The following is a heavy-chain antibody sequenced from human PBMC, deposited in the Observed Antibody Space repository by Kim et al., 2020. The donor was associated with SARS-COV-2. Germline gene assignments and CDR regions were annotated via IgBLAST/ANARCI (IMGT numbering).Heavy chain of an antibody. CDR3: TRGFKAGSDY. Sequence: GDTNNNPSLRSRVTISVDKSKNQFSLKLNSVTAADTAVYFCTRGFKAGSDYWGQGTLVTVSS. CDR2: GDT. J-gene: IGHJ4*02. V-gene: IGHV4-4*01. D-gene: IGHD1-26*01.